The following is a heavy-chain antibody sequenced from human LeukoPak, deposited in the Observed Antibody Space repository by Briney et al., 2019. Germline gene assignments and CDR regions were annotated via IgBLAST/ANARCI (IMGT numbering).Heavy chain of an antibody. D-gene: IGHD3-3*01. Sequence: SVKVSCKASGGTFSNYAISWVRQAPGQGLEWVGGIIPIFGSANYAQKFQGRVTITTDESTSTTYMELSSLRSEDTAVYYCARGEKSIFGVVTYYYMDVWGKGTTVTVSS. CDR1: GGTFSNYA. V-gene: IGHV1-69*05. CDR2: IIPIFGSA. CDR3: ARGEKSIFGVVTYYYMDV. J-gene: IGHJ6*03.